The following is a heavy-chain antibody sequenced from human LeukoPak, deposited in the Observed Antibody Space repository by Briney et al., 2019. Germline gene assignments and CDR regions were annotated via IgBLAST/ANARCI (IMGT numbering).Heavy chain of an antibody. Sequence: PGGSLRLSCVGSGFTFSSYTVNWVRQAPGKRLEWVSSISSSSSFKQYADSAKGRFTISRDNAKNSLYLQMSGLRGEDTAVYYCARDLGSGDYLRKYFDLWGRGTLGAVSS. J-gene: IGHJ2*01. CDR2: ISSSSSFK. D-gene: IGHD4-17*01. CDR3: ARDLGSGDYLRKYFDL. V-gene: IGHV3-21*06. CDR1: GFTFSSYT.